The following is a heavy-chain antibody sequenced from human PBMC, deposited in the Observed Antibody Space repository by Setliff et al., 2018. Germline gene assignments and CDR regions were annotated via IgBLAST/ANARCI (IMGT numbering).Heavy chain of an antibody. J-gene: IGHJ4*02. CDR2: INQYGSEK. CDR3: ARPGRSNYWDSFDY. D-gene: IGHD3-10*01. CDR1: GFTFSTYW. Sequence: LRLSCAASGFTFSTYWMSWVRQAPGKGLEWVANINQYGSEKYYVDSVKGRFTISRDNAKKSLDLQMNSLRVDDTAVYYCARPGRSNYWDSFDYWGQGILVTV. V-gene: IGHV3-7*01.